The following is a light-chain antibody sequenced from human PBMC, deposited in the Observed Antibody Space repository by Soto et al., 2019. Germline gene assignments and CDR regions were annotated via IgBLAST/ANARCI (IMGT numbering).Light chain of an antibody. J-gene: IGKJ5*01. Sequence: EIVMTQSPATLSVSPGERAIFSCGASQSVSSNLAWYQQKPGQPPRLLIYGASTRATGIPARFSGGGSGTEFTLTISSLEPEDFAVYYCQQRSNWPPITFGQGTRLEIK. CDR3: QQRSNWPPIT. CDR1: QSVSSN. V-gene: IGKV3-15*01. CDR2: GAS.